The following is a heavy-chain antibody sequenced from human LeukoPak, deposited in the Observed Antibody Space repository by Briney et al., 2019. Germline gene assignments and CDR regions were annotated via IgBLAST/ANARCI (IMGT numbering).Heavy chain of an antibody. CDR2: VWDNGINK. Sequence: PGRSLTLSCAASGFTFSHYGMHWVRQAPGKGLEWVAVVWDNGINKFYADSVKGRFTISRDNAKNSLYLQMNSLRAEDTAVYYCARESWYAQFDYWGQGTLVTVSS. D-gene: IGHD6-13*01. CDR3: ARESWYAQFDY. V-gene: IGHV3-33*01. J-gene: IGHJ4*02. CDR1: GFTFSHYG.